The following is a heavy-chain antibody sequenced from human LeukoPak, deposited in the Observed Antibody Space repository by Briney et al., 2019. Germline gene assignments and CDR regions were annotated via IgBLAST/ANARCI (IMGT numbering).Heavy chain of an antibody. CDR1: GYSFTGYF. V-gene: IGHV1-2*02. CDR2: INPNSGDT. Sequence: ASVKVPCKTSGYSFTGYFMHWVRQAPGQGLEWMGWINPNSGDTKCPQRFQGRVTMTRDTSINTAYMELRRLTSDDTAVYYCARVPSMVRGIVNYGMDVWGQGTTVTVSS. D-gene: IGHD3-10*01. CDR3: ARVPSMVRGIVNYGMDV. J-gene: IGHJ6*02.